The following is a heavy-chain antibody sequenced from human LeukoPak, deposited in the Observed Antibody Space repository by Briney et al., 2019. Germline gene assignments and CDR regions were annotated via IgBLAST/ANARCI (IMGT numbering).Heavy chain of an antibody. D-gene: IGHD5-18*01. Sequence: SETLSLTCAVYGGSISSYYWSWIRQPPGKGLEWIGYIYYSGSTNYNPSLKSRVTISVDTSKNQFSLKLSSVTAADTAVYYCARPRRGTAYFFDYWGQGTLVTVSS. CDR3: ARPRRGTAYFFDY. J-gene: IGHJ4*02. CDR2: IYYSGST. CDR1: GGSISSYY. V-gene: IGHV4-59*08.